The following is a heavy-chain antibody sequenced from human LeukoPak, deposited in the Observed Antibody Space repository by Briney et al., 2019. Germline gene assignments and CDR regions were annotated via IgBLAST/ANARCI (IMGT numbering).Heavy chain of an antibody. Sequence: GGSLRLSCAASGFTFSSYAMSWVRQAPGKGLEWVSAISGSGGSTYYADSVKGRFTISRDNSKNTLYLQMNSLRAEDTAVYYCAKDGGYYDSSGYFDYWGQGTLVTVSS. D-gene: IGHD3-22*01. V-gene: IGHV3-23*01. CDR1: GFTFSSYA. CDR3: AKDGGYYDSSGYFDY. J-gene: IGHJ4*02. CDR2: ISGSGGST.